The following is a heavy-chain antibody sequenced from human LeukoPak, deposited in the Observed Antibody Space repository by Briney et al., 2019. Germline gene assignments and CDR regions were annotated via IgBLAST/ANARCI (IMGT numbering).Heavy chain of an antibody. CDR2: IHYSGST. CDR1: GGSISSGGYY. V-gene: IGHV4-61*08. Sequence: SQTLSLTCTVSGGSISSGGYYWSWIRQHPGKGLEWIGYIHYSGSTNFNTTLKSRVTISVDTSKNQFSLKVSSVTAADTAVYYCARDGGGNSPFFDYWGQGTVVTVSS. CDR3: ARDGGGNSPFFDY. J-gene: IGHJ4*02. D-gene: IGHD4-23*01.